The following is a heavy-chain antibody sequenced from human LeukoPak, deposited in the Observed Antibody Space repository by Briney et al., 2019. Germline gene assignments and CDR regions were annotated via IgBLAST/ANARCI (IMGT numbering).Heavy chain of an antibody. CDR2: ISSSSYI. V-gene: IGHV3-21*01. D-gene: IGHD3-22*01. CDR3: ARDSYYYDSSGYYYPTNLDY. Sequence: GGSLRLSCAASGFTFSSYSMNWVRQAPGKGLEWVSSISSSSYIYYADSVKGRFTISRDNAKNSLYLQMNSLRAEDTAVYYCARDSYYYDSSGYYYPTNLDYWGQGTLVTVSS. J-gene: IGHJ4*02. CDR1: GFTFSSYS.